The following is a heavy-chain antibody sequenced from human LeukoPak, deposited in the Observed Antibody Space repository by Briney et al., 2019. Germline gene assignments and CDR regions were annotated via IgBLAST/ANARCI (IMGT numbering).Heavy chain of an antibody. J-gene: IGHJ4*02. V-gene: IGHV5-51*01. CDR2: IDPSDSET. D-gene: IGHD5-18*01. CDR3: ARQTAMGRSGDY. Sequence: GESLKISCKASGYSFTSYWIGWVRQMPGKSLEWMGIIDPSDSETRYTPSFQGLVTISVDKSLTTADLQWNSLKASDTAMYYCARQTAMGRSGDYWGQGTLVTVPS. CDR1: GYSFTSYW.